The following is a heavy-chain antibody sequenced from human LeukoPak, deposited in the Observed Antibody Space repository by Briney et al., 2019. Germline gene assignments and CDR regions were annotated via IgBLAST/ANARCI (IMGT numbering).Heavy chain of an antibody. J-gene: IGHJ6*03. D-gene: IGHD6-13*01. CDR3: ARDPNSSSFVDYMDV. Sequence: ASVKVSCKASGYTFTGYYMHWVRQAPGQGLEWMGWINPYSGGTHYPQKFQGSVTMTRDTSISTAYLELSRPTSDDTAVYYCARDPNSSSFVDYMDVWGKGTTVTISS. CDR2: INPYSGGT. V-gene: IGHV1-2*02. CDR1: GYTFTGYY.